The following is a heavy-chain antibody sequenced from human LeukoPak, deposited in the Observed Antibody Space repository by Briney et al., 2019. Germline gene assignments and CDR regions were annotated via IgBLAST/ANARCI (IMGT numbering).Heavy chain of an antibody. CDR1: GFTFSSYG. Sequence: GGSLRLSCAASGFTFSSYGMHWVRQAPGKGLEWVAVIWYNGSNKYYADSVKGRFTISRDNSKNTLYLQMNSLRAEDTAVYYCARDSYYYITYDYWGQGTLVTVSS. D-gene: IGHD3-10*01. CDR3: ARDSYYYITYDY. J-gene: IGHJ4*02. V-gene: IGHV3-33*01. CDR2: IWYNGSNK.